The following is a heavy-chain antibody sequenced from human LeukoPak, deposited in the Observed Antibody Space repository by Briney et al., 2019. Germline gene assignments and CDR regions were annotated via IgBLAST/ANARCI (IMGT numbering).Heavy chain of an antibody. V-gene: IGHV4-59*01. CDR3: ATSPGRTGWFYNWFDP. Sequence: SETLSLTCTVSGGSISSYYLSWVRQPPGKGLEWIGYIYYTGSTSYNPSLKSRVTISIDTSKNQFSLKLSSVTAADTAVYYCATSPGRTGWFYNWFDPWGQGTLVTVSS. J-gene: IGHJ5*02. CDR1: GGSISSYY. CDR2: IYYTGST. D-gene: IGHD6-19*01.